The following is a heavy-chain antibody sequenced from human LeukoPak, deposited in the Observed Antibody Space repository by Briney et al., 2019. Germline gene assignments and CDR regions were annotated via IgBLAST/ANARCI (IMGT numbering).Heavy chain of an antibody. CDR3: AKDLAYYGSGRLDSEISDY. Sequence: GGSLRLSCAASGFTFSNSAMSWVRQATGKGLEWVSAIGSSGANTYYADSVKGRFTISRDNSKNTLYLQMNSLRAEDTAVYYCAKDLAYYGSGRLDSEISDYWGQGTLVTVSS. V-gene: IGHV3-23*01. D-gene: IGHD3-10*01. J-gene: IGHJ4*02. CDR2: IGSSGANT. CDR1: GFTFSNSA.